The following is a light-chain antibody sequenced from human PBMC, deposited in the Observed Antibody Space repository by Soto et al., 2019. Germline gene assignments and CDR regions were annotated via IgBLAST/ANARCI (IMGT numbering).Light chain of an antibody. CDR2: GAS. CDR1: QSVSSSY. V-gene: IGKV3-20*01. J-gene: IGKJ5*01. Sequence: EIVLTQSPGTLSLSPGERATLSCRASQSVSSSYLAWYQQKPGQAPRLLIYGASSRATGIPDRFSGSGSGTDFTLTISRLEPEDFAVYYCQQYGSSPPITFAQGTLLEI. CDR3: QQYGSSPPIT.